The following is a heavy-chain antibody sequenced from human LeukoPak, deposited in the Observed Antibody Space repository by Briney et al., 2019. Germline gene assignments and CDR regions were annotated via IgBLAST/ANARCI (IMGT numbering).Heavy chain of an antibody. CDR1: GGSISSGNYY. CDR2: IYTSGST. CDR3: ARGSGFESLFDY. Sequence: TSQTLSLTCTVSGGSISSGNYYWSWIRQPAGKELEWIGRIYTSGSTNYNPSLKSRVTISAETSKSQFSLKLSSVTAADTAVYYCARGSGFESLFDYWGQGTPVTVSS. J-gene: IGHJ4*02. V-gene: IGHV4-61*02. D-gene: IGHD5-12*01.